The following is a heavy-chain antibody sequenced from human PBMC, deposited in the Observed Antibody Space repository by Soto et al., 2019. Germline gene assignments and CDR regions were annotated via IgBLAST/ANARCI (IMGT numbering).Heavy chain of an antibody. CDR3: ARFSPPRKAYDSNPGWFDP. Sequence: QVQLQEAGPGLVKPSETLSLTCTVSGGSMNNYYWTWIRQPPGKGLEWIGYVSQTGSTNYNASLKGRLAISLDTSRSQFSLCLTSVTAADTAVYFCARFSPPRKAYDSNPGWFDPWGPGILVAVSS. CDR2: VSQTGST. V-gene: IGHV4-59*01. J-gene: IGHJ5*02. CDR1: GGSMNNYY. D-gene: IGHD3-22*01.